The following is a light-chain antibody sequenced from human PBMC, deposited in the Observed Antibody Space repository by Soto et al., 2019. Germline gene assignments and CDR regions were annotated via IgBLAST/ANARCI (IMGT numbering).Light chain of an antibody. J-gene: IGKJ1*01. Sequence: EIWLTQSPSILSLSTGERATLSCRASRSVSSFLAWYQQKPGQAPRLLIYDASHRATGIPARFSGSGSGTDFTLTISSLEPEDFALYYCQHRSNWPKTFGQGTKVDIK. V-gene: IGKV3-11*01. CDR2: DAS. CDR1: RSVSSF. CDR3: QHRSNWPKT.